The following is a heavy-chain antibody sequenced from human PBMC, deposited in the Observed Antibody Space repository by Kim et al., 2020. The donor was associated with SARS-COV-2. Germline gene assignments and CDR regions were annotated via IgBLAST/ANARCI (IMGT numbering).Heavy chain of an antibody. CDR1: GFTFSSYG. Sequence: GRSLKISCAASGFTFSSYGMHWVRQAPGKGLEWVAVIWYDGSNKYYADSVKGRFTISRDNSKNTLYLQMNSLRAEDTAVYYCAKEYYSSGWYVGDYYYYGMDVWGQGTTVTVSS. D-gene: IGHD6-19*01. CDR2: IWYDGSNK. V-gene: IGHV3-33*06. CDR3: AKEYYSSGWYVGDYYYYGMDV. J-gene: IGHJ6*02.